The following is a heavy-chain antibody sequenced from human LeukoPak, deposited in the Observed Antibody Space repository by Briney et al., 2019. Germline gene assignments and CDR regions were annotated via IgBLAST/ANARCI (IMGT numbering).Heavy chain of an antibody. CDR2: INPSGGST. V-gene: IGHV1-46*01. CDR3: ARIGEWELPDY. D-gene: IGHD1-26*01. Sequence: GASVKVSCKASGYTFTSYYMHWVRQAPGQGLEWMGIINPSGGSTSYAQKFQGRVTMTRDTSTSTVYMELSSLRSEHTAVYYCARIGEWELPDYWGQGTLVTVSS. J-gene: IGHJ4*02. CDR1: GYTFTSYY.